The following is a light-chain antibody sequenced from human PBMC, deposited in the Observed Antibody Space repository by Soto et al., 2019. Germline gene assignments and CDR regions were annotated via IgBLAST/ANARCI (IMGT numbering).Light chain of an antibody. CDR2: GIS. Sequence: EIVLTQSPATLSLSPGERATLSCRASQSVSSYLAWYQQHPGQPPRLLIYGISTRATGIPARFSGSGSGTDFTLTISSLQAEDVAVYYCQQYYSTPPTFGGGTTGDIK. V-gene: IGKV3-15*01. J-gene: IGKJ4*01. CDR3: QQYYSTPPT. CDR1: QSVSSY.